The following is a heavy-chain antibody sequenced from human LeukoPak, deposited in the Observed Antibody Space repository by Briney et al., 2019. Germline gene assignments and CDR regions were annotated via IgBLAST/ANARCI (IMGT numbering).Heavy chain of an antibody. CDR1: GFTFGDYA. CDR2: IRSNTFGGTG. CDR3: SRDQYRYNYGSGSSGLFDY. J-gene: IGHJ4*02. V-gene: IGHV3-49*04. D-gene: IGHD3-10*01. Sequence: GGSLRLSCTASGFTFGDYAMSWVRQAPGKGLEWVGFIRSNTFGGTGEYAASVKGRFTISRDDSKSIAYLQMNSLKTEDTAVYYCSRDQYRYNYGSGSSGLFDYWGQGTLVTVSS.